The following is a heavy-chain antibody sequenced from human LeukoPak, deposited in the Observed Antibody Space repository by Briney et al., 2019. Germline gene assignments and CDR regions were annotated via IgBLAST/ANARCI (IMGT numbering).Heavy chain of an antibody. CDR3: ARGCNRAACPYYFDC. D-gene: IGHD2-8*01. CDR1: EFTFDTYW. V-gene: IGHV3-7*03. J-gene: IGHJ4*02. CDR2: IKQDGSEK. Sequence: GGSLRLSCAASEFTFDTYWMSWVRQAPGKGLEWVATIKQDGSEKHHLDSVRGRFTISRDNAKSSLYLEMNSLRAEDTAVYYCARGCNRAACPYYFDCWGQGALVTVSS.